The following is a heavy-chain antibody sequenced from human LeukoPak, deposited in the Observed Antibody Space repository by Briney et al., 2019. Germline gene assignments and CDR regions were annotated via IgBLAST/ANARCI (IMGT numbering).Heavy chain of an antibody. J-gene: IGHJ5*02. Sequence: KPSETLSLTCTISGGSISNYYWSWIRQPAGRGLEWIGRIYTSGSTNYNPSLKSRVTMSVDTSKNHFSPKVYSVTAADTAVYYCARDLGRFDPWGQGTLVTVSS. CDR1: GGSISNYY. CDR2: IYTSGST. CDR3: ARDLGRFDP. V-gene: IGHV4-4*07.